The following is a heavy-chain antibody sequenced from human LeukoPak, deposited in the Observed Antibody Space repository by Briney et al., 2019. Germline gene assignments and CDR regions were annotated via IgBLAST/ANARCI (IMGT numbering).Heavy chain of an antibody. V-gene: IGHV3-48*03. D-gene: IGHD2-21*01. Sequence: GGSLRLSCAASGFTLSTYEMNWVRQAPGKGLEWISYISSNGKTIYYSDSVKGRFTISRDNAKNSLYLQMNSLRAEDTAVYYCAALWSFDYWGQGTLVSVSS. CDR1: GFTLSTYE. CDR2: ISSNGKTI. J-gene: IGHJ4*02. CDR3: AALWSFDY.